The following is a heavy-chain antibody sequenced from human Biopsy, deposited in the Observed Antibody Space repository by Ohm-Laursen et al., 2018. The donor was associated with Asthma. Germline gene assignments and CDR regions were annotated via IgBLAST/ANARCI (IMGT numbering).Heavy chain of an antibody. CDR3: VRDGTDDAFDI. CDR2: ISKDASTQ. V-gene: IGHV3-30*03. Sequence: SLRLSCTAPGFTFSDYYMSWIRQAPGKGLEWVGVISKDASTQDYADSVKGRFTMARDNSKNTLDLQMNSLREEDTAVYYCVRDGTDDAFDIWGQRTVVSVSS. CDR1: GFTFSDYY. D-gene: IGHD1-1*01. J-gene: IGHJ3*02.